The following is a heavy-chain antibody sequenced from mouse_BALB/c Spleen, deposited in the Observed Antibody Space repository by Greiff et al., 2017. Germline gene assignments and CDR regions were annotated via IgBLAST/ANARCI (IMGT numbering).Heavy chain of an antibody. D-gene: IGHD1-1*01. V-gene: IGHV5-12-2*01. CDR1: GFTFSSFG. CDR3: ARHFGSSPYWYFDV. Sequence: DVMLVESGGGLVQPGGSRKLSCAASGFTFSSFGMHWVRQAPEKRLEWVAYISNGGGSTYYPDTVKGRFTISRDNAKNTLYLQMSSLKSEDTAMYYCARHFGSSPYWYFDVWGAGTTVTVSS. J-gene: IGHJ1*01. CDR2: ISNGGGST.